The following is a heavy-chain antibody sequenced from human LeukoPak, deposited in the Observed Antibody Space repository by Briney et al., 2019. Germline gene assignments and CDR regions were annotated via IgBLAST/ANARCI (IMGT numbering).Heavy chain of an antibody. V-gene: IGHV4-4*09. D-gene: IGHD4-23*01. Sequence: SETLSLTCTVPDGSISNSFWSWVRQPPGKGLEWIAYIHTSGSTNYNPAFKSRVTLSVDTSKSQFSLRLNSVTASDTAVYYCANSYDGKIVPFDNWGQGTLVTVSS. CDR2: IHTSGST. J-gene: IGHJ4*02. CDR1: DGSISNSF. CDR3: ANSYDGKIVPFDN.